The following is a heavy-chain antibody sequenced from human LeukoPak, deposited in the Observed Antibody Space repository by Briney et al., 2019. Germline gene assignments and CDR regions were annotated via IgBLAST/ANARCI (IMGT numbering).Heavy chain of an antibody. D-gene: IGHD3-22*01. CDR2: ISSSGSTI. CDR1: GFTFSSYE. J-gene: IGHJ6*02. Sequence: GGFLRLSCAASGFTFSSYEMNWVRQAPGKGLEGVSYISSSGSTIYYADSVKGRFTISRDNAKNSLYLQMNSLRAEDTAVYYCARARWSFDSSGYHYGMDVWGQGTTVTVSS. CDR3: ARARWSFDSSGYHYGMDV. V-gene: IGHV3-48*03.